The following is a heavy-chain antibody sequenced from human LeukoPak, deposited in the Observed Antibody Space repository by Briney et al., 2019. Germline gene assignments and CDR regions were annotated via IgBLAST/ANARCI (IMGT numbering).Heavy chain of an antibody. CDR3: AKELDTMFFDY. CDR2: ISGFGDVT. J-gene: IGHJ4*02. CDR1: GFTFSSYA. V-gene: IGHV3-23*01. Sequence: GGSLRLSCADSGFTFSSYAMSWVRQAPGKGLEWVSAISGFGDVTYYAESVKGRFTISRDSGRKSVYLQMNSLTTDDTAFYFCAKELDTMFFDYWGQGALVTVSS. D-gene: IGHD3-10*02.